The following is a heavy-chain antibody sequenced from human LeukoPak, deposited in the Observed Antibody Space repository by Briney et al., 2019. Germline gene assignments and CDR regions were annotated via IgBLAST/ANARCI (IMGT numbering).Heavy chain of an antibody. CDR3: ARDLGYYDSSGQN. CDR2: IIPILGIA. V-gene: IGHV1-69*04. D-gene: IGHD3-22*01. Sequence: HVASVKVSCKASGGTFSSYAISWVRQAPGQGLEWMGRIIPILGIANYAQKFQGRVTITADKSTSTAYMELSSLRSEDTAVYYCARDLGYYDSSGQNWGQGTLVTVSS. CDR1: GGTFSSYA. J-gene: IGHJ4*02.